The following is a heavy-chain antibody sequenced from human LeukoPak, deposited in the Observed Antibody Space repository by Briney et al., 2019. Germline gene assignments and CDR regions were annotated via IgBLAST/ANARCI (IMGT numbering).Heavy chain of an antibody. D-gene: IGHD6-19*01. Sequence: IPSETLSLTCAVYGGSFSGYYWSWIRQPPGKGLEWIGEINHSGSTNYNPSLKSRVTISVDTSKNQFSLKLSSVTAADTAVYYCARDGPYRSASFFDFWGQGTLVTVSS. CDR3: ARDGPYRSASFFDF. CDR2: INHSGST. V-gene: IGHV4-34*01. CDR1: GGSFSGYY. J-gene: IGHJ4*02.